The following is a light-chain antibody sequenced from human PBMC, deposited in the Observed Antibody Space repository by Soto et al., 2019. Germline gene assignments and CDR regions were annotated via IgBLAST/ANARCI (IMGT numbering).Light chain of an antibody. CDR2: GAS. Sequence: EIVLTQSPGTLSLSPGERATLSCRAGQSVDSSYLAWYQQKPGQAPRLLIYGASSRAPRIPDRFSGSGSGTDFTLTISRLAPEEFAVYYCQEYGDSSWTFGQGTRVEIK. CDR1: QSVDSSY. V-gene: IGKV3-20*01. J-gene: IGKJ1*01. CDR3: QEYGDSSWT.